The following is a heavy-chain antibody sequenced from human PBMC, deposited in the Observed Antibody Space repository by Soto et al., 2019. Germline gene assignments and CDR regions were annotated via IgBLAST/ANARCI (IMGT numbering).Heavy chain of an antibody. CDR3: AKDRAGVVAATTFDY. V-gene: IGHV3-23*01. CDR2: ISDKSGGT. D-gene: IGHD2-15*01. Sequence: EVQLLESGGGLVHPGGSVRLSCAASGFTFSTLAMTWVRQAPGKGLEWVSSISDKSGGTFYADSVKGRFTISRDNSKNTLYLQMNSLRAEDTAVYYCAKDRAGVVAATTFDYWGQGTLVTVSS. J-gene: IGHJ4*02. CDR1: GFTFSTLA.